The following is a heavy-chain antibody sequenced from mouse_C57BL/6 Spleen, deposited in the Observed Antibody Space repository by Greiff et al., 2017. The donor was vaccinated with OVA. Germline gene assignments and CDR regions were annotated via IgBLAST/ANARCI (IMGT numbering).Heavy chain of an antibody. CDR1: GYSITSGYY. J-gene: IGHJ2*01. CDR3: ARGYYYGSRYYFDH. D-gene: IGHD1-1*01. Sequence: EVQRVESGPGLVKPSQSLSLTCSVTGYSITSGYYWNWIRQFPGNKLEWMGYISYDGSNNYNPSLKNRISITRDTSKNQFFLKLNSVTTEDTATYYCARGYYYGSRYYFDHWGQGTTLTVSS. V-gene: IGHV3-6*01. CDR2: ISYDGSN.